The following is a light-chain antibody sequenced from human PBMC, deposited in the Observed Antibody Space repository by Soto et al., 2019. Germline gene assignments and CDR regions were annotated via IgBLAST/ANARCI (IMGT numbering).Light chain of an antibody. CDR2: AAS. CDR3: QQRSNWPGA. J-gene: IGKJ2*01. V-gene: IGKV3-11*01. Sequence: ETLLTQSPATLSLSPGEGATLSCRASQSVGSSLAWYQQKPGQPPRLLIYAASIRATGIPARFSGSGSGTDSTLTISSLEPEDFAIYYCQQRSNWPGAFGQGTKLEIK. CDR1: QSVGSS.